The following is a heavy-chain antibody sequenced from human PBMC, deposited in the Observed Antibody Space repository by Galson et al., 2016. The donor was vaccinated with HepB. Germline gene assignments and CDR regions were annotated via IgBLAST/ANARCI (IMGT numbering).Heavy chain of an antibody. D-gene: IGHD3-16*01. Sequence: LRLSCAASGFSFSNSGMSWVRQAPGRGLEWVSGITRSGDATHCADFVKGRFTISRDNSKNTLYLYMNNLTAGDTAIYYCGKHGGFDYWGQGALVTVSS. CDR2: ITRSGDAT. CDR1: GFSFSNSG. J-gene: IGHJ4*02. V-gene: IGHV3-23*01. CDR3: GKHGGFDY.